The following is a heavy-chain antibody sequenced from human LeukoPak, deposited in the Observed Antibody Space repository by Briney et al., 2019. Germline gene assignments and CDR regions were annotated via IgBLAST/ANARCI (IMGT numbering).Heavy chain of an antibody. D-gene: IGHD1-1*01. J-gene: IGHJ6*02. V-gene: IGHV4-30-4*01. CDR3: ARDVYTTPDYYYYGMDV. CDR2: IYYSGST. Sequence: PSQTLSLTCTVSGGSPSSGDYYWSWIRQPPGKGLEWIGYIYYSGSTYYNPSLKSRVTISVDTSKNQFSLKLSSVTAADTAVYYCARDVYTTPDYYYYGMDVWGQGTTVTVSS. CDR1: GGSPSSGDYY.